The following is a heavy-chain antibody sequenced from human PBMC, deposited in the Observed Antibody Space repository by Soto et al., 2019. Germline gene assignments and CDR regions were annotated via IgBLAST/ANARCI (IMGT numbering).Heavy chain of an antibody. CDR2: INIDGSST. CDR3: ARSSFDYFDY. D-gene: IGHD1-26*01. Sequence: EVQLVESGGGLVQPGGSLRLSCAASAFTFSSHWMHWVRQAPGKGLVWVSRINIDGSSTNYADSVKGRFTISRDNAKNTLYLQMNSLRADDTAVYYCARSSFDYFDYWGQGALVTVSS. CDR1: AFTFSSHW. J-gene: IGHJ4*02. V-gene: IGHV3-74*01.